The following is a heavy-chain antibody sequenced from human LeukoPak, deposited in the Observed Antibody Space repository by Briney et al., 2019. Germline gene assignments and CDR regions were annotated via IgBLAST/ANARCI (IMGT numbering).Heavy chain of an antibody. Sequence: SETLSLTCAVYGGSFSGYYWSWIRQSPGKGLEWIGEINHSGSTNYNPSLKSRVTISVDTSKNQFSLKLSSVTAADTAVYYCARVRYSSGWHPPDYFDYWGQGTLVTVSS. V-gene: IGHV4-34*01. D-gene: IGHD6-19*01. CDR2: INHSGST. J-gene: IGHJ4*02. CDR3: ARVRYSSGWHPPDYFDY. CDR1: GGSFSGYY.